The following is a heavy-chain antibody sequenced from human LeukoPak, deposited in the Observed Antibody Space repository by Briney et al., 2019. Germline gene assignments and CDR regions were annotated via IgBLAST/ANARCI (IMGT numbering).Heavy chain of an antibody. CDR3: ARSRRGRSKYYFDY. J-gene: IGHJ4*02. Sequence: ASVKVFCKASGYTFTRYDINWVRQATGQGLEWMGWMNPNSGNTGYAQKFQGRVTMTRNTSISTAYMELSSLRSEDTAVYYCARSRRGRSKYYFDYWGQGTLVTVSS. CDR2: MNPNSGNT. CDR1: GYTFTRYD. V-gene: IGHV1-8*01. D-gene: IGHD1-26*01.